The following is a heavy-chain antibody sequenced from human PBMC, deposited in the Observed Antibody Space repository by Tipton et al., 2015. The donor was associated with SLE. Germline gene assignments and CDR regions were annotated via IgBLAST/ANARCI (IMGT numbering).Heavy chain of an antibody. V-gene: IGHV3-48*01. Sequence: SLRLSCAASGFTFSSYSMNWVRQAPGKGLEWVSYISSSSSTIYYADSVKGRFTISRDNAKNSLYLQMNSLRAEDTAVYYCARDALYSSSWFDAFDIWGQGTMVTVSS. CDR2: ISSSSSTI. J-gene: IGHJ3*02. CDR3: ARDALYSSSWFDAFDI. D-gene: IGHD6-13*01. CDR1: GFTFSSYS.